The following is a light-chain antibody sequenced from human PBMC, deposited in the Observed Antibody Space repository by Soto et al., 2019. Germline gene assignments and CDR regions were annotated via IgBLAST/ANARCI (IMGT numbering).Light chain of an antibody. J-gene: IGLJ1*01. CDR1: SSNIGAGYH. CDR3: QSYDSALSGYV. V-gene: IGLV1-40*01. CDR2: GNN. Sequence: QSALTQPPSVSGAPGQRVTISCTGSSSNIGAGYHVHWYQQLPGTAPKRLIYGNNNRPSGVPDRFSGSKSGTSASLAITGLQAEDEADYYCQSYDSALSGYVFGTGTKVT.